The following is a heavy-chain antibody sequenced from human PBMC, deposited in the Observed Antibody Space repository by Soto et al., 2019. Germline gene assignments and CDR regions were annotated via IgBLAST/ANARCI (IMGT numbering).Heavy chain of an antibody. Sequence: TLCVTCTVSGCSITCSYGIWIRRRPGKGLEWMAYIYDTGISGYTPSTSYNPSLKSRVTMSVDTSKSQFSLKLTSVTAADTAVYYCARGEDAFFYYGLDVWGQGITVTVSS. CDR3: ARGEDAFFYYGLDV. V-gene: IGHV4-59*01. CDR1: GCSITCSY. CDR2: IYDTGISGYTPST. J-gene: IGHJ6*02.